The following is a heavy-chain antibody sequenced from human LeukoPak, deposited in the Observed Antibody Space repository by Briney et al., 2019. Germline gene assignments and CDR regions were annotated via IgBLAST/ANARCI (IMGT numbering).Heavy chain of an antibody. V-gene: IGHV4-34*01. CDR2: INHSGGT. Sequence: SETLSLTCAVYGESFNNFQWSWIRQPPGKTLEWIGEINHSGGTNYNPSLKSRVTISVDTSKNQFSLKLSSVTAADTAVYYCARGDYGDYQFDYWGQGTLVTVSS. CDR1: GESFNNFQ. D-gene: IGHD4-17*01. CDR3: ARGDYGDYQFDY. J-gene: IGHJ4*02.